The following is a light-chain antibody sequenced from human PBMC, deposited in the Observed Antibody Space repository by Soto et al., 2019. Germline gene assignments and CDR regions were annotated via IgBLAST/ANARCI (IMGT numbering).Light chain of an antibody. V-gene: IGKV4-1*01. J-gene: IGKJ1*01. CDR3: HQYFNTPWT. CDR2: WAS. CDR1: QCLFYSSNNKDY. Sequence: DIVMTQSPDSLAVSLGERATINCKSSQCLFYSSNNKDYLAWYQQKPGQPPRLLIYWASTRESGVPERFSGSGSGTDFTLTVSSLQAEDVAVYYCHQYFNTPWTFGQGTKVEIK.